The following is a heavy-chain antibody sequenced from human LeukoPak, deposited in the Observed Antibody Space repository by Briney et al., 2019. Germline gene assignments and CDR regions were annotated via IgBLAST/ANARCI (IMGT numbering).Heavy chain of an antibody. CDR2: ISSSGSNI. J-gene: IGHJ6*04. Sequence: GGSLRLSCAPSGFTFSDYYMSWIRQAPGKGLEWISYISSSGSNIYYADSVKGRFTIPRDNAKNSLYLQMNSLRAEDTAVYYCAELGITMIGGVWGKGTTVTISS. CDR1: GFTFSDYY. D-gene: IGHD3-10*02. V-gene: IGHV3-11*04. CDR3: AELGITMIGGV.